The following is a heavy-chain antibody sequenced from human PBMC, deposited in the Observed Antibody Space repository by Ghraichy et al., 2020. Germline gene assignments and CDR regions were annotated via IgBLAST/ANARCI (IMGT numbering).Heavy chain of an antibody. V-gene: IGHV4-38-2*02. J-gene: IGHJ4*02. Sequence: SETLSLTCTVSGYSISSGYFWGWIRQPPGKGLEWIANIFRSGGTFYNPSLKSRVTISVNTSENQSSLQLSSVTAADTAVYFCARGRLIYYDSSGSYCDYWGQGTQVTVSS. CDR2: IFRSGGT. CDR1: GYSISSGYF. CDR3: ARGRLIYYDSSGSYCDY. D-gene: IGHD3-22*01.